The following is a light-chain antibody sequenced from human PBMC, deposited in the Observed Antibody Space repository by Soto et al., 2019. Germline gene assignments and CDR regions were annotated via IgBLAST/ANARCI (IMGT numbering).Light chain of an antibody. J-gene: IGLJ1*01. Sequence: QSVLTQPPSASGTPGQRVTISCSGSSSNIGSNNVNWYQQLPGTAPKLLIYSNNPRPSGVPDRFSGSKSGTSAFLAISGLQSEDEADYYCAAWDDSLNGYVFGTGTKLTVL. CDR2: SNN. V-gene: IGLV1-44*01. CDR1: SSNIGSNN. CDR3: AAWDDSLNGYV.